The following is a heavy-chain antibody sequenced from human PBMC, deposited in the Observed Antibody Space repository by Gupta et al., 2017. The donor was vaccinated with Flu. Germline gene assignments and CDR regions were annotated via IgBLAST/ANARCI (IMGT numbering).Heavy chain of an antibody. V-gene: IGHV4-34*01. Sequence: QVQLQQWGAGLLKPSETLSLTCAVYGGSFSGYYWSWIRQPPGKGLEWIGEINHSGSTNYNPSLKSRVTISVDTSKNQFSLKLSSVTAADTAVYYCASPESSGYGGQGTLVTVSS. CDR3: ASPESSGY. D-gene: IGHD3-10*01. CDR2: INHSGST. J-gene: IGHJ4*02. CDR1: GGSFSGYY.